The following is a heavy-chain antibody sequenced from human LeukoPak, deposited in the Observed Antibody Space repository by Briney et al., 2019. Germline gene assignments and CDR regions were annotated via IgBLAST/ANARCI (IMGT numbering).Heavy chain of an antibody. CDR3: AKGRYSSSWYWFDP. D-gene: IGHD6-13*01. J-gene: IGHJ5*02. V-gene: IGHV3-30*02. Sequence: GSLRLSCAASGFTFSSYGMHWVPQAPGKGLEWGAFIRYDGSNKYYADSVKGRFTISRDNSKNTLYLQMNSLRAEDMAVYYCAKGRYSSSWYWFDPWGQGTLVTVSS. CDR2: IRYDGSNK. CDR1: GFTFSSYG.